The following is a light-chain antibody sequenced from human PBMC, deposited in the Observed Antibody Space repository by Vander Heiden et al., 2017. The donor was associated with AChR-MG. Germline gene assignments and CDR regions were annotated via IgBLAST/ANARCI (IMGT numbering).Light chain of an antibody. CDR1: SSNIGAGYD. CDR3: QSSDSSLSGPWV. Sequence: QSVLTQPPAVSGPPGQSVTIACTGSSSNIGAGYDLPWYQQLPRTPPTLLIYGNSNRPSGVPDRFSGSTSGTYASLVITALQAEDEADYYCQSSDSSLSGPWVFGGGTKLTVL. V-gene: IGLV1-40*01. CDR2: GNS. J-gene: IGLJ3*02.